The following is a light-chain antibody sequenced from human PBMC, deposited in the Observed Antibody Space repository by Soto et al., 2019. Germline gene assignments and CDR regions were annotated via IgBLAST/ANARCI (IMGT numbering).Light chain of an antibody. CDR2: GAS. J-gene: IGKJ2*01. CDR3: QQYGSPPMYT. CDR1: QSVSSSY. Sequence: EIVLTQSPCTLSLSAGERATLSCSAIQSVSSSYLAWYQQKPGQAPRLLIYGASSRATGIPDRFSGSGSGTDFTLTISRLEPEDFAVYYCQQYGSPPMYTFGQGTKVDIK. V-gene: IGKV3-20*01.